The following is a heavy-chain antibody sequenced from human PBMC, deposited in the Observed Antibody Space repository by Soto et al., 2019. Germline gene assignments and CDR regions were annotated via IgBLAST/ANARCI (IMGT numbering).Heavy chain of an antibody. V-gene: IGHV3-30-3*01. CDR2: ISYDGFNK. Sequence: GGSLRLSCVGSGFIFSSYAMHWVRQAPGKGLEWVAVISYDGFNKYYADSVKGRFTISRDNSKNTLYLQLNSLRVEDTAVYSCVFELLTGDPFDYWGQGTLVTVSS. CDR1: GFIFSSYA. D-gene: IGHD7-27*01. J-gene: IGHJ4*02. CDR3: VFELLTGDPFDY.